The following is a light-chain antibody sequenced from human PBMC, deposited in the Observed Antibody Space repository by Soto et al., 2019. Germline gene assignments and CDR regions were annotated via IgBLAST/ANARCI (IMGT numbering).Light chain of an antibody. CDR1: QSVSRY. V-gene: IGKV3-11*01. CDR3: QQYGNFLS. J-gene: IGKJ3*01. Sequence: EIVLTQSPATLSLSPGERATLSCRTSQSVSRYLAWYQQKPGQAPRLLIYDSTDRATGLPARFSGSGSGTDFTLTISRLEPEDFAVYYCQQYGNFLSFGPGTKVDMK. CDR2: DST.